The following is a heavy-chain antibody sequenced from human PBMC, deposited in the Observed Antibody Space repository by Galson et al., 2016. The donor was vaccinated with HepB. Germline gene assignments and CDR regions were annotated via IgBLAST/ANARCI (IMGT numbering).Heavy chain of an antibody. CDR1: AFTFTNYG. V-gene: IGHV3-7*03. Sequence: SLRLSCAASAFTFTNYGMTWVRQAPGKGLEWVANIKQDGSEKYYVDSVKGRFTISRDNAKNSLYLQMNSLRGEDTAVYYCARGRGVDVWGQGTTVTVSS. CDR3: ARGRGVDV. J-gene: IGHJ6*02. CDR2: IKQDGSEK.